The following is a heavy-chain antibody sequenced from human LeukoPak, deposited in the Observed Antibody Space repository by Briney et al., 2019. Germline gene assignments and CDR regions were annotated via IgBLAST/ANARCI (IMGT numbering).Heavy chain of an antibody. CDR1: GYSFPTYW. D-gene: IGHD3-10*01. J-gene: IGHJ2*01. Sequence: GESLKISCKASGYSFPTYWIGWVRQMPGKGLEWMGIIYPDDSDARYSPSFQGQVTISADRSISTAYLQWSSVKASDTAMYYCARSRAGIGYFDLWGRGTLVTVSS. CDR3: ARSRAGIGYFDL. V-gene: IGHV5-51*01. CDR2: IYPDDSDA.